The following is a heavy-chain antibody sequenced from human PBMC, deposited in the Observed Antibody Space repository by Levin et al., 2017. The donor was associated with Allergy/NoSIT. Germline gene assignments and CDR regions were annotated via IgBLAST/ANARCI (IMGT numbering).Heavy chain of an antibody. V-gene: IGHV3-9*01. CDR2: ISWNSGSI. CDR1: GFTFDDYA. Sequence: GGSLRLSCAASGFTFDDYAMHWVRQAPGKGLEWVSGISWNSGSIGYADSVKGRFTISRDNTKNSLYLQMNSLRTEDTALYYCARDNIGLPDAFDIWGQGTMVIVSS. CDR3: ARDNIGLPDAFDI. J-gene: IGHJ3*02. D-gene: IGHD3-10*01.